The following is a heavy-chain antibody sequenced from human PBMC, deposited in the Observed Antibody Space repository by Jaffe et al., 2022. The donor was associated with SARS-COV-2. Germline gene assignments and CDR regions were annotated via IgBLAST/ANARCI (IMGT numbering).Heavy chain of an antibody. V-gene: IGHV1-8*01. Sequence: QVQLVQSGAEVKKPGASVKVSCKASGYTFTSYDINWVRQATGQGLEWMGWINPNNGNTGYAQKFQGRVTMTRSTSIHTAYMELSSLTSEDTAVYYCARGDYYDSERANWFDPWGQGTLVTVSS. J-gene: IGHJ5*02. CDR1: GYTFTSYD. CDR2: INPNNGNT. CDR3: ARGDYYDSERANWFDP. D-gene: IGHD3-10*01.